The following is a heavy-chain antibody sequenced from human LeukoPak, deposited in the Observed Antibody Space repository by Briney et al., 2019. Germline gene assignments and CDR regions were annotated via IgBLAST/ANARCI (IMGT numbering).Heavy chain of an antibody. CDR1: GGSMSSFY. CDR2: VYYFGNT. V-gene: IGHV4-59*01. D-gene: IGHD3-16*01. Sequence: PSGTLSLTCSVSGGSMSSFYWSWLRQPPGKGLEWIGYVYYFGNTNYNPSLKSRVTISADTSKNQFSLNLRPVTAADTAVYYCAKLGSPRAFWGQGILVRVSS. CDR3: AKLGSPRAF. J-gene: IGHJ4*02.